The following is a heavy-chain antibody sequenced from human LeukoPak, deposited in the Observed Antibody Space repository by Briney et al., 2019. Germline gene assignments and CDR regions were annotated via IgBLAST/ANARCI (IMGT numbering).Heavy chain of an antibody. CDR2: ISGSGGST. CDR3: VQDPGVVVAAIYYYYYMDV. J-gene: IGHJ6*03. D-gene: IGHD2-15*01. V-gene: IGHV3-23*01. Sequence: PGGSLRLSCAASGFTFSSYAMSWVRQAPGKGLEWVSAISGSGGSTYYADSVKGRFTISRDNSKNTLYLQMNSLRAEDTAVYYCVQDPGVVVAAIYYYYYMDVWGKGTTVTVSS. CDR1: GFTFSSYA.